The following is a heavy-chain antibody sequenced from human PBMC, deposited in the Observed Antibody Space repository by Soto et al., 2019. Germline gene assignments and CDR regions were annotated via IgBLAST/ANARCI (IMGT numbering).Heavy chain of an antibody. D-gene: IGHD1-26*01. V-gene: IGHV1-58*01. CDR3: ARDAAVGLFDY. CDR2: IDVGSANA. J-gene: IGHJ4*02. CDR1: GFTFSSSA. Sequence: SVKVSCKTSGFTFSSSAVHWVRQARGHRLQWIGWIDVGSANANYAHMLQERVTISRDMSTSTAYMELRSLRPEDTAVYYCARDAAVGLFDYWGQGTLVTVSS.